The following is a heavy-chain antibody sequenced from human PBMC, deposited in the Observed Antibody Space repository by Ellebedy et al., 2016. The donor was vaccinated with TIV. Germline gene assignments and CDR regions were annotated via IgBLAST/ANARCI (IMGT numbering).Heavy chain of an antibody. CDR2: INPSGGST. V-gene: IGHV1-46*01. CDR3: ARGGSGTDWYFDL. Sequence: AASVKVSCKASGYTFTSYYMHWVRQAPRQGLEWMGIINPSGGSTSNAQKIQGRVTMTRDTSTSTVYMELTSLRSEDTAVYYCARGGSGTDWYFDLWGRGTLVTVSS. CDR1: GYTFTSYY. D-gene: IGHD6-13*01. J-gene: IGHJ2*01.